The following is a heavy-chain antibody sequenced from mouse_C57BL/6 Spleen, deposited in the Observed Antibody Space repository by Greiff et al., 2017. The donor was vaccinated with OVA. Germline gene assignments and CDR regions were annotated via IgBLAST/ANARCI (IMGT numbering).Heavy chain of an antibody. D-gene: IGHD1-1*01. J-gene: IGHJ1*03. CDR2: IHPNSGST. CDR3: ATTVVATGYFDV. Sequence: QLQQPGAELVKPGASVKLSCKASGYTFTSYWMHWVKQRPGQGLEWIGMIHPNSGSTNYNEKFKSKATLTVDKSSSTAYMQLSSLTSEDSAVYYCATTVVATGYFDVWGTGTTVTVSS. V-gene: IGHV1-64*01. CDR1: GYTFTSYW.